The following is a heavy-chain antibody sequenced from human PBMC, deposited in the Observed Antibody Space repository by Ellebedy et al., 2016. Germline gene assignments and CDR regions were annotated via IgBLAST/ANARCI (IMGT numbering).Heavy chain of an antibody. CDR3: AREVAGSDY. V-gene: IGHV4-59*12. CDR1: GGSISSYY. J-gene: IGHJ4*02. CDR2: IYYSGST. Sequence: GSLRLSCTVSGGSISSYYWSWIRQPPGKGLEWIGYIYYSGSTNYNPSLKSRVTISVDTSKNQFSLKLSSVTAADTAVYYCAREVAGSDYWGQGTLVTVSS. D-gene: IGHD2-15*01.